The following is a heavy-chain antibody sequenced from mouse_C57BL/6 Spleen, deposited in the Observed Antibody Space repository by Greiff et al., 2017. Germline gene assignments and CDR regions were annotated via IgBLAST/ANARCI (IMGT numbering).Heavy chain of an antibody. J-gene: IGHJ4*01. CDR1: GFSLTSYA. CDR2: IWTGGGT. D-gene: IGHD2-1*01. CDR3: ASNYGNYDYYAMDY. V-gene: IGHV2-9-1*01. Sequence: QVQLKESGPGLVAPSQSLSITCTVSGFSLTSYAISWVRQPPGKGLEWLGVIWTGGGTNYNSALKSRLSISKDNSKSQVFLKMNSLQTDDTARYYCASNYGNYDYYAMDYWGQGTSVTVSS.